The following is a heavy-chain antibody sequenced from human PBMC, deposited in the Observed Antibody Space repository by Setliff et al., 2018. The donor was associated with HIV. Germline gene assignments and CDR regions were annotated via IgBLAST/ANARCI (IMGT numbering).Heavy chain of an antibody. J-gene: IGHJ2*01. D-gene: IGHD2-15*01. CDR1: GGSISSSTYY. CDR2: ISYSGST. V-gene: IGHV4-39*01. CDR3: ASPRGYCSGGTCHFWYFDL. Sequence: SLTCTVSGGSISSSTYYWGWIRQPPGKGLEWIGTISYSGSTYYNPSLKSRVIISVDTSKNQFSLKLSSVTAADTAVYYCASPRGYCSGGTCHFWYFDLWGRGTLVTVS.